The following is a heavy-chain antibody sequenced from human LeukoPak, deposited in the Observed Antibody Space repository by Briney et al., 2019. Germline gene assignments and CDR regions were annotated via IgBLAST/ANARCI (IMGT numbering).Heavy chain of an antibody. D-gene: IGHD5-18*01. V-gene: IGHV3-7*01. CDR1: GFTFGKYW. CDR3: ARDLAYSRLDY. J-gene: IGHJ4*02. CDR2: INPEGSEK. Sequence: GGSLRLSCVASGFTFGKYWMSWVRQAPGKGLEWVASINPEGSEKYSADSVKGRFTISRDNAKNSLYLQMDSLRVEDTAFYYCARDLAYSRLDYWGQGMLVTVSS.